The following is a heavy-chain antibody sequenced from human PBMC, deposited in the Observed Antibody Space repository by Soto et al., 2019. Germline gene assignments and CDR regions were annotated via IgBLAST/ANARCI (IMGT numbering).Heavy chain of an antibody. CDR2: INPNSGGT. CDR1: GYTFTGYY. Sequence: ASVKVSCKASGYTFTGYYMHWVRQAPGQGLEWMGWINPNSGGTNYAQKFQGRVTMTRDTSISTAYMELSRLRSDDTAGYYCAGKPDLFDRSGYYFFFGKDVWGQGATVTVSS. J-gene: IGHJ6*01. V-gene: IGHV1-2*02. D-gene: IGHD3-22*01. CDR3: AGKPDLFDRSGYYFFFGKDV.